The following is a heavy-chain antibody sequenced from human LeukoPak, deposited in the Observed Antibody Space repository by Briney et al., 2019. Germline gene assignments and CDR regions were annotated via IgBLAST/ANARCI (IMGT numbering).Heavy chain of an antibody. V-gene: IGHV3-30*18. Sequence: GGSLRLSCAASGFTFSSYGMHWVRQAPGKGLEWVAVISYDGSNKYYADSVKGRFTISRDNSKNTLYLQMNSLRAEDTAVYYCAKDSGSYPHEAFDYWGQGTLVTVSS. CDR1: GFTFSSYG. J-gene: IGHJ4*02. CDR2: ISYDGSNK. D-gene: IGHD1-26*01. CDR3: AKDSGSYPHEAFDY.